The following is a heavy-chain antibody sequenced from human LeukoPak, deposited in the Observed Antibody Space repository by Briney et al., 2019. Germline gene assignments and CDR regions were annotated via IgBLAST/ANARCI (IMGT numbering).Heavy chain of an antibody. CDR1: GYIFSRNG. J-gene: IGHJ6*03. CDR3: ASSCSSTSCYLRGRDYYYYMDV. CDR2: ISAYNGNT. V-gene: IGHV1-18*01. D-gene: IGHD2-2*01. Sequence: ASVKVSCKASGYIFSRNGITWVRQAPGQGLEWMGWISAYNGNTNYAQKLQGRVTMTTDTSTSTAYMELRSLRSDDTAVYYCASSCSSTSCYLRGRDYYYYMDVWGKGTTVTVSS.